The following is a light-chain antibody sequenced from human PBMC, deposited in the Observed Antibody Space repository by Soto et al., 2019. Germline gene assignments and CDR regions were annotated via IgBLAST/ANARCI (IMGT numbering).Light chain of an antibody. CDR3: CSFAGGATFV. V-gene: IGLV2-23*03. Sequence: QSVLTQPASVSGSPGQSITISCTGTSNDVGGYDLVSWYQHHPGKAPKLLIYESNKRPSGVSDRFSGSRSGNTASLTISALRPADEADYSCCSFAGGATFVFGGGTKLTVL. J-gene: IGLJ3*02. CDR1: SNDVGGYDL. CDR2: ESN.